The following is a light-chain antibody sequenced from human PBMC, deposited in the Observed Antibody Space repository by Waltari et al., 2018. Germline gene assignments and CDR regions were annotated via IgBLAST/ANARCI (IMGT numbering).Light chain of an antibody. J-gene: IGKJ3*01. CDR3: QQSYSTPET. Sequence: DIQMTQSPSYLSAPVGDRVTITCRAIQSISSYVNWYQQKPGKAPKLLIYAASSLQSGVPSRFSGSGSGTDFTLTISSLQPEDFATYYCQQSYSTPETFGPGTKVDIK. V-gene: IGKV1-39*01. CDR2: AAS. CDR1: QSISSY.